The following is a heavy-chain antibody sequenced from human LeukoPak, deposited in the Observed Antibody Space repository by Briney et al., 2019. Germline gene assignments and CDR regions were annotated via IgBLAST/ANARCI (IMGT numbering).Heavy chain of an antibody. Sequence: PGGSLRLSCAASGFTFSSYSMNWVRQAPGKGLEWVSSISSSSSYIYYADSVKGRFTISRDNAKNSLYLQMNSLRAEDTAVYYCASVGYSYGPTFDYWGQGTLVTVSS. J-gene: IGHJ4*02. CDR2: ISSSSSYI. CDR3: ASVGYSYGPTFDY. CDR1: GFTFSSYS. D-gene: IGHD5-18*01. V-gene: IGHV3-21*01.